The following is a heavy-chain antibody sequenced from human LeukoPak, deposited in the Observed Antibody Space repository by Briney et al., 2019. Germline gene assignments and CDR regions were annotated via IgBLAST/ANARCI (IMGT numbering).Heavy chain of an antibody. CDR1: GFTFSSYG. D-gene: IGHD1-26*01. CDR2: IRYDGSNK. Sequence: GGSLRLSCAASGFTFSSYGMHWVRQAPGKGLEWVAFIRYDGSNKYYADSVKGRFTISRDNAKNSLYLQMNSLRAEDTAVYYCARRRYSGSSQHFDYWGQGTLVTVSS. V-gene: IGHV3-30*02. CDR3: ARRRYSGSSQHFDY. J-gene: IGHJ4*02.